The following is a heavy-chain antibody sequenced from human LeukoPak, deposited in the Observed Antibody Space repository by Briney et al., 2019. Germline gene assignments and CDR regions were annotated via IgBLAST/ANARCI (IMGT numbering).Heavy chain of an antibody. V-gene: IGHV3-30*12. J-gene: IGHJ5*02. CDR1: GFTFSSSG. CDR2: ISHDGSNK. Sequence: GGSLRLSCAASGFTFSSSGMHWVRQSPGKGLEWLAIISHDGSNKYYADSVKGRFTISRDNAKNSLYLQMNSLRAEDTAVYYCARGALSSSVWFDPWGQGTLVTVSS. CDR3: ARGALSSSVWFDP. D-gene: IGHD6-6*01.